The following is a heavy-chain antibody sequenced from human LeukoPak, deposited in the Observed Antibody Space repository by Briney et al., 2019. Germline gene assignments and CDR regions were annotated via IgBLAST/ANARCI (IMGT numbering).Heavy chain of an antibody. CDR3: ASRNDIFDY. Sequence: GGSLRLSCAASGFTFSSYSMNWVRQAPGKGLEWVSYISSSSSTIYYADSVKGRFTISRDNAKNSLYLQMNSLRAEDTAVYYCASRNDIFDYWGQGTLVTVSS. J-gene: IGHJ4*02. CDR1: GFTFSSYS. V-gene: IGHV3-48*04. CDR2: ISSSSSTI. D-gene: IGHD3-9*01.